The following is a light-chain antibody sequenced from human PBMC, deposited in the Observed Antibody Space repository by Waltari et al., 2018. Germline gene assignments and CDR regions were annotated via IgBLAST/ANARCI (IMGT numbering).Light chain of an antibody. V-gene: IGLV1-40*01. J-gene: IGLJ2*01. CDR1: RANTGPGYS. CDR3: QSYDRSLSGSVI. Sequence: QSVLTQPPSVSGAPGQRVTISCTRRRANTGPGYSVPLYMKLPGTAPELIIFDTHERPSGVPDRFSASKSGTSASLVITGLQPEDEAEYFCQSYDRSLSGSVIFGGGTKLTVL. CDR2: DTH.